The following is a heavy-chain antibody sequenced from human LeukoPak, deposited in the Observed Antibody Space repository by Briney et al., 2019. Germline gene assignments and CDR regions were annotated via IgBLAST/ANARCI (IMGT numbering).Heavy chain of an antibody. CDR3: ARSVGKQQLVPRDYYYYYMDV. CDR1: GGTFSSYA. Sequence: SVKVSCKASGGTFSSYAISWVRQAPGQGLEWMGGIIPIFGTANYAQKFQGRVTITADESTSTAYMELSSLRSEDTAVYYCARSVGKQQLVPRDYYYYYMDVWGKGTTVTVSS. J-gene: IGHJ6*03. CDR2: IIPIFGTA. V-gene: IGHV1-69*13. D-gene: IGHD6-13*01.